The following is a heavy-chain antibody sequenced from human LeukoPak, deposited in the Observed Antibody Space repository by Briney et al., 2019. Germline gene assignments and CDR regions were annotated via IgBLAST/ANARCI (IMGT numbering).Heavy chain of an antibody. D-gene: IGHD5-18*01. J-gene: IGHJ4*02. CDR3: AREEGYIYGLFDC. CDR2: VSGGGGST. V-gene: IGHV3-23*01. CDR1: GFTFTDYG. Sequence: GGSLRLPCAASGFTFTDYGMSWVRQAPGKGPEWVSSVSGGGGSTYYADSVKGRFTISRDNSKNTLDLQMNSLRADDTAVYYCAREEGYIYGLFDCWGQGTLVTVSS.